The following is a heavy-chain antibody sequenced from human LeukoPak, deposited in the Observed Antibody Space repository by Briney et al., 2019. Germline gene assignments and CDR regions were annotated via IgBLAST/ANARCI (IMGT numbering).Heavy chain of an antibody. CDR1: GGSFSGYY. V-gene: IGHV4-34*01. D-gene: IGHD3-3*01. CDR3: ARASRYDFWSGRRQMRSFDP. J-gene: IGHJ5*02. Sequence: SETLSLTCAVYGGSFSGYYWSWIRQPPGKGLEWIGEINHSGSTNYNPSLKSRVTISVDTSKNQFSLKLSSVTAADTAVYYCARASRYDFWSGRRQMRSFDPWGQGTLVTVSS. CDR2: INHSGST.